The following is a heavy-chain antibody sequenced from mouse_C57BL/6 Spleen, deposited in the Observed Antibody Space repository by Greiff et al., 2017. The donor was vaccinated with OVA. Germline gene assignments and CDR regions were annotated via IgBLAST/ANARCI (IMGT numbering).Heavy chain of an antibody. Sequence: VQLQQSGAELVRPGTSVKMSCKASGYTFTNYWIGWAKQRPGHGLEWIGDIYPGGGYTNYNEKFKGKATLTADKSSSTAYMQFSSLTSEDSAIYYCARSQDSSGPYFDYWGQGTTLTVSS. CDR3: ARSQDSSGPYFDY. CDR1: GYTFTNYW. D-gene: IGHD3-2*02. CDR2: IYPGGGYT. V-gene: IGHV1-63*01. J-gene: IGHJ2*01.